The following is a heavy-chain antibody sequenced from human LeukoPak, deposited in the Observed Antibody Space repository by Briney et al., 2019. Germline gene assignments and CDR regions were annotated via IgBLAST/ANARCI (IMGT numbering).Heavy chain of an antibody. CDR2: IYASGST. J-gene: IGHJ5*02. CDR3: ARGVRKYFETNWFDP. Sequence: SEALSLTCSVYGGSFSDYYWSWIRQPAGKGLEWIGRIYASGSTNYNPSKSRVTMSLDTSKNQFSLKLSSVTAADTAVYYCARGVRKYFETNWFDPWGQGTLVIVSS. V-gene: IGHV4-4*07. D-gene: IGHD3-9*01. CDR1: GGSFSDYY.